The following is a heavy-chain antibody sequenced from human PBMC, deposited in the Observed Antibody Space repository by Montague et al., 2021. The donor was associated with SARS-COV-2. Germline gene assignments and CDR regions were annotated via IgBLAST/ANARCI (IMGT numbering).Heavy chain of an antibody. V-gene: IGHV3-30-3*01. CDR3: ASDAYGDHVSSFHH. J-gene: IGHJ1*01. CDR2: ISYDDNNK. D-gene: IGHD4-17*01. CDR1: GFTFSIYA. Sequence: SLRLSCAASGFTFSIYAMHWVHQAPGKGLVWVADISYDDNNKTYADSVKGRFTISRDNSKNTLYLQMDSLRADDTAVYYCASDAYGDHVSSFHHWGQGSLVTVSS.